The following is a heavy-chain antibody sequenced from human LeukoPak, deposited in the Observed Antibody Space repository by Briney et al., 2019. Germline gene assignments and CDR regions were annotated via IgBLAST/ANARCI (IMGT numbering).Heavy chain of an antibody. V-gene: IGHV3-33*01. CDR3: ARYGDYGPSFDL. CDR1: GFTFSSHG. J-gene: IGHJ2*01. CDR2: IWYDGSNK. D-gene: IGHD4-17*01. Sequence: GGSLRLSCAASGFTFSSHGMHWVRQAPGKGLEWVAVIWYDGSNKYYTDSVKGRFTISRDNSKNTLYLQMNSLRAEDTAVYYCARYGDYGPSFDLWGRGTLVTVSS.